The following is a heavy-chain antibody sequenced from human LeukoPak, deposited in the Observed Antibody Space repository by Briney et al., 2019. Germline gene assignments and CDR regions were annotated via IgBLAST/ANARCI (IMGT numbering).Heavy chain of an antibody. Sequence: SSGTLSLTCDVSGGSISNTNWWSWVRQPPGQGLEWIGYIYFSGSTYYNPSLKSRVTISLDTSKNQFSLKLTSVTAADTAVYYCARSRGYYDSSGYFLDSWGQGTLVTVSS. D-gene: IGHD3-22*01. V-gene: IGHV4-4*02. CDR2: IYFSGST. CDR1: GGSISNTNW. J-gene: IGHJ5*01. CDR3: ARSRGYYDSSGYFLDS.